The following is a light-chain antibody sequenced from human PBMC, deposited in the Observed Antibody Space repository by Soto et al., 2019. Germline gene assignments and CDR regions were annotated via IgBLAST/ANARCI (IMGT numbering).Light chain of an antibody. CDR1: SSDVGGYNF. V-gene: IGLV2-14*01. CDR2: DVS. Sequence: QSVLTQPASVSGSPGQSITISSTGTSSDVGGYNFVSWYQQHPGTAPKLMIYDVSNRPSGVSNRFSGSKSGNTASLTISGLQPEDEADYYCSSYTSSSTVVFGGGTKLTVL. J-gene: IGLJ2*01. CDR3: SSYTSSSTVV.